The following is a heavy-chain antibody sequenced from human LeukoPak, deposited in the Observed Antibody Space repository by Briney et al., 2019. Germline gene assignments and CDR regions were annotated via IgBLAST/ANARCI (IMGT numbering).Heavy chain of an antibody. CDR2: IYYSGST. Sequence: SETLSLTCTVSGYSISSGYYWSWIRQPPGKGLEWIGYIYYSGSTNYNPSLKSRVTISVDSSKNQFSLKLSSVTAADTAVYYCARTTEGGYTYDYFYYYYMDVWGKGTTVTISS. D-gene: IGHD5-18*01. J-gene: IGHJ6*03. CDR1: GYSISSGYY. V-gene: IGHV4-61*01. CDR3: ARTTEGGYTYDYFYYYYMDV.